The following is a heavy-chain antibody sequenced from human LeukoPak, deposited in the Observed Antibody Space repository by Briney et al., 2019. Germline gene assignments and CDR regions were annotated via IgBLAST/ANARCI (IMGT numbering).Heavy chain of an antibody. J-gene: IGHJ4*02. V-gene: IGHV1-69*05. CDR3: ARAKSSSLGDY. Sequence: GASVKVSCKASGGTFSSYAISWVRQAPGQGLEWMGGIIPIFGTANYAQKLQGRVTMTTDTSTSTAYMELRSLRSDDTAVYYCARAKSSSLGDYWGQGTLVTVSS. CDR1: GGTFSSYA. D-gene: IGHD6-6*01. CDR2: IIPIFGTA.